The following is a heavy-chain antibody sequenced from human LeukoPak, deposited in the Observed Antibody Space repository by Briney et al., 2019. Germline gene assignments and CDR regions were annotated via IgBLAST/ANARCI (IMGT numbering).Heavy chain of an antibody. CDR1: GYTFTSYG. D-gene: IGHD6-13*01. V-gene: IGHV1-18*01. J-gene: IGHJ6*03. CDR3: ARHQRMAAADYYYYYMDV. CDR2: ISANKGNT. Sequence: ASVKVSCKASGYTFTSYGISWVRQAPGQGLEWMGWISANKGNTNYAQKFQGRVTLTTDTSTRTAYMELRSLRSDDTAMYYCARHQRMAAADYYYYYMDVWGKGTTVTVSS.